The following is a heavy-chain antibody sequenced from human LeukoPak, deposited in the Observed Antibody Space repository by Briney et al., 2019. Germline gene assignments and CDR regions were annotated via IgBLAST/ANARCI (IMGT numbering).Heavy chain of an antibody. V-gene: IGHV3-23*01. Sequence: GGSLRLSCTGSGFAIPNDGMAWVRQAPGKWLEWISSIGAGVTGKYYAASVRGRFTISKDNSKKTVFLQMNSLRAEDTALYYCAKSIDSGGYTLGDSWGQGTLVIVSS. CDR3: AKSIDSGGYTLGDS. CDR1: GFAIPNDG. J-gene: IGHJ4*02. D-gene: IGHD3-22*01. CDR2: IGAGVTGK.